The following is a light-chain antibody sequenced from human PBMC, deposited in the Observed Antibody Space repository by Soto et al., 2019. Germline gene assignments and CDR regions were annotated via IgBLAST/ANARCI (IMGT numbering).Light chain of an antibody. CDR1: ESVSSN. Sequence: VMTQSPATLSVSPGERATLSCRASESVSSNLAWYQQRPGQTPRLLVYGASNRATGIPDRFSGSGSGTDFTLTISRLEPDDFAVYYCQQYGYSPITFGQGTRLEI. V-gene: IGKV3-20*01. J-gene: IGKJ5*01. CDR3: QQYGYSPIT. CDR2: GAS.